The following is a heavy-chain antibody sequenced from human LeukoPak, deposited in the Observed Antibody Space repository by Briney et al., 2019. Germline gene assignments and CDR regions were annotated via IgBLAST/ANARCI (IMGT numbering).Heavy chain of an antibody. CDR3: ARVARGLHFDY. CDR1: GGSFSGYY. D-gene: IGHD4-11*01. CDR2: INHSGST. J-gene: IGHJ4*02. Sequence: SETLSLTCAVYGGSFSGYYWSWIRQPPGKGLEWIGEINHSGSTYYNPSLKSRVTISVDTSKNQFSLKLSSVTAADTAVYYCARVARGLHFDYWGQGTLVTVSS. V-gene: IGHV4-34*01.